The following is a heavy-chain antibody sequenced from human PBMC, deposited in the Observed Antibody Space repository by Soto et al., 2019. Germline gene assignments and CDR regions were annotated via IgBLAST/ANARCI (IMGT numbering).Heavy chain of an antibody. Sequence: ASVNVSCKASGYTFTSYAMHWVRQAPGQRLEWMGWVNAGNGNTKYSQKFQGRVTITRDTSASTAYMELSSLRSEDTAVYYCARGLLWFGELLYLDYWGQGTLVTVSS. J-gene: IGHJ4*02. CDR2: VNAGNGNT. V-gene: IGHV1-3*01. D-gene: IGHD3-10*01. CDR1: GYTFTSYA. CDR3: ARGLLWFGELLYLDY.